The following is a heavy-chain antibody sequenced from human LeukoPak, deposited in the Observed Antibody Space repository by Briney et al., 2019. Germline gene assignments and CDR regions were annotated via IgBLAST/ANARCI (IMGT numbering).Heavy chain of an antibody. V-gene: IGHV3-23*01. J-gene: IGHJ4*02. CDR1: GFTFTNYA. D-gene: IGHD6-19*01. CDR3: AKRFPSGPLDY. Sequence: PGGSLRLSCAASGFTFTNYAMNWVRQAPGKGLEWVSGISGSGGSTYYADSVKGRFTISRDMSKNTLYLQMNSLRAEDTAVYYCAKRFPSGPLDYWGQGTLVTVSS. CDR2: ISGSGGST.